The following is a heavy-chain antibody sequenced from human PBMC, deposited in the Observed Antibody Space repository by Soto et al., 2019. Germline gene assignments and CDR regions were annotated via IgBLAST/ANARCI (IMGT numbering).Heavy chain of an antibody. Sequence: SQTLSLTCAISGDSVSSNSAAWNWIRQSPSRGLEWLGRTYYRSKWYNDYAVSVKSRITINPDTSKNQFSLQLNSVTPEDTAVYYCARGYSSSWYQSGPHFDYWGQGTLVTVSS. D-gene: IGHD6-13*01. J-gene: IGHJ4*02. CDR2: TYYRSKWYN. CDR3: ARGYSSSWYQSGPHFDY. V-gene: IGHV6-1*01. CDR1: GDSVSSNSAA.